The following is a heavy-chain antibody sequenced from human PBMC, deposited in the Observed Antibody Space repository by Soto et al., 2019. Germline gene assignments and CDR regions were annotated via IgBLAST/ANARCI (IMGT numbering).Heavy chain of an antibody. CDR3: ARVGHINWFDP. CDR1: GCSISSYY. CDR2: IYYSGST. J-gene: IGHJ5*02. Sequence: SETLSLTCTVSGCSISSYYWSWIRQPPGKGLEWIGYIYYSGSTYYNPSLKSRVTISVDTSKNQFSLKLSSVTAADTAVYYCARVGHINWFDPWGQGTLVTVSS. V-gene: IGHV4-59*08. D-gene: IGHD2-21*01.